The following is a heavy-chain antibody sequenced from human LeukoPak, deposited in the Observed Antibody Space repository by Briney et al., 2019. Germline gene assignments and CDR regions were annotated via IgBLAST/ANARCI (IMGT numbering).Heavy chain of an antibody. J-gene: IGHJ3*02. CDR2: IYYSGST. CDR1: GGSISSYY. Sequence: PSETLSLTCTVSGGSISSYYWSWIRQPPGKGLEWIGYIYYSGSTNYNPSLKSRVTISVDTSKNQFSLKLSSVTAADTAVYYCASSTTVTTYAFDIWGRGTMVSVSS. D-gene: IGHD4-17*01. V-gene: IGHV4-59*01. CDR3: ASSTTVTTYAFDI.